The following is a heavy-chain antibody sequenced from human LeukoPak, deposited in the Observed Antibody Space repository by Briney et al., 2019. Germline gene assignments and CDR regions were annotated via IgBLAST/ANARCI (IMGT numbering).Heavy chain of an antibody. D-gene: IGHD6-19*01. CDR2: IDAGNAKT. CDR1: GYTFTKYA. Sequence: ASVKVSCKASGYTFTKYAMNWVRQAPGQRLEWRGWIDAGNAKTKYSQKFQGRVTITRDTSASTAYMELSSLRSEDTAVYYCAKGTWVRGSGWYYFDYWGQGTLVTVSS. V-gene: IGHV1-3*01. CDR3: AKGTWVRGSGWYYFDY. J-gene: IGHJ4*02.